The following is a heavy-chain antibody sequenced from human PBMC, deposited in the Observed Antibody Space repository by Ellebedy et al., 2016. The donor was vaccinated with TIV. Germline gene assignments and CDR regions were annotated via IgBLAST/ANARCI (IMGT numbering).Heavy chain of an antibody. V-gene: IGHV3-23*01. D-gene: IGHD5-18*01. CDR1: GFTFSCCA. CDR3: TSGYSYAYPH. J-gene: IGHJ4*02. CDR2: IDNRGDTT. Sequence: GESLKISCAASGFTFSCCAMSWVRQAPGKGLEWVSVIDNRGDTTYADSVKGRFTISRDNSKNTLYLQMNSLRADDTAVYYCTSGYSYAYPHWGQGTLVTVSS.